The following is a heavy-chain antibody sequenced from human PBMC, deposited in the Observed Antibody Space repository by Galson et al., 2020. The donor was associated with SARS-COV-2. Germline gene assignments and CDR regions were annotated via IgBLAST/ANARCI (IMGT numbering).Heavy chain of an antibody. V-gene: IGHV4-30-2*01. J-gene: IGHJ3*02. Sequence: SETLSLTCAVSGTSISSGSYSWNWIRQPPGKGLEWIGYISHSGGTYYNPSLKSRVTISGARSKNQFSLRLSSVTAADTAVYYCARLHYGEYAPEAFDMWGPGTRVTVAS. D-gene: IGHD4-17*01. CDR1: GTSISSGSYS. CDR3: ARLHYGEYAPEAFDM. CDR2: ISHSGGT.